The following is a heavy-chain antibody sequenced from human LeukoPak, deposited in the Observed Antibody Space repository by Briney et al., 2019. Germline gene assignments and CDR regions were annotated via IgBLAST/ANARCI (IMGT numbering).Heavy chain of an antibody. CDR3: AREVRGVIIRNPRFDY. CDR1: GFTFSNYW. J-gene: IGHJ4*02. D-gene: IGHD3-10*01. V-gene: IGHV3-7*01. Sequence: RGSLRLSCAASGFTFSNYWMSWVRQAPGKGLEWVANIKQDGSEKYYVDSVKGRFTISRDNAKNSLYLQMNSLRAEDTAVYYCAREVRGVIIRNPRFDYWGQGTLVTVSS. CDR2: IKQDGSEK.